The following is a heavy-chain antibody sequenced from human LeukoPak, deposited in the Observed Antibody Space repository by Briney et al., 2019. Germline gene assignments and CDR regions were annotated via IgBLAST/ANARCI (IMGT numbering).Heavy chain of an antibody. D-gene: IGHD3-9*01. CDR1: GFSFSSNG. CDR3: PKGSGWHFEY. V-gene: IGHV3-30*02. Sequence: QPGGSLRLSCAASGFSFSSNGMHWLRQAPGKGLQWVALIQDDGSKKYYADSVKGRFTFSRDNSKNMLYLQMNSLRPDDTAVYYCPKGSGWHFEYWGQGSLVTVSS. CDR2: IQDDGSKK. J-gene: IGHJ4*02.